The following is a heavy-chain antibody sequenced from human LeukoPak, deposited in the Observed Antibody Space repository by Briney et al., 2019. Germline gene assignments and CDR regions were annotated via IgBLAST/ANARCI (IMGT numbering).Heavy chain of an antibody. CDR1: GGSISSYY. CDR3: ARDRVIAAIGGWFDP. D-gene: IGHD6-13*01. Sequence: TPSETLSLTCTVSGGSISSYYWSWIRQPAGKGLEWIGRIYTSGSTNYNPSLKSRVTISVDTSKNQFSLKLSSVTAADTAVYYCARDRVIAAIGGWFDPWGQGTLVTVSS. J-gene: IGHJ5*02. CDR2: IYTSGST. V-gene: IGHV4-4*07.